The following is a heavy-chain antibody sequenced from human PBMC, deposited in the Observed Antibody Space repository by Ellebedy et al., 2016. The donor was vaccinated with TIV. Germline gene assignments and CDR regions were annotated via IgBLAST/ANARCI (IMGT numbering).Heavy chain of an antibody. CDR2: MNWNGGTT. V-gene: IGHV3-20*03. J-gene: IGHJ4*02. Sequence: GGSLRLXXAASGFTFDDYGMSWVRQAPGKGLEWVCGMNWNGGTTGCADSVKGQFTISRDNAKNSLYLQMNSLRGEDTALYYCARMGSSSWYFDYWGQGTLVTVSS. D-gene: IGHD6-13*01. CDR1: GFTFDDYG. CDR3: ARMGSSSWYFDY.